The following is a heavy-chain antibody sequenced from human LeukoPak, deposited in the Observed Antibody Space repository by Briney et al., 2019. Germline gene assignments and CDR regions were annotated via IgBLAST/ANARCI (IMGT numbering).Heavy chain of an antibody. CDR3: AGGHYDILTGNYKWTPDY. CDR1: GFTFNTYK. CDR2: IHSGGSDI. J-gene: IGHJ4*02. D-gene: IGHD3-9*01. Sequence: PGGSLRLSCAASGFTFNTYKMNWVRQAPGRGLEWVSSIHSGGSDIYYADSVKGRFTVSRDNAKNSLFLQMNSLRAEDTALYYCAGGHYDILTGNYKWTPDYWGQGTLVTVSS. V-gene: IGHV3-21*06.